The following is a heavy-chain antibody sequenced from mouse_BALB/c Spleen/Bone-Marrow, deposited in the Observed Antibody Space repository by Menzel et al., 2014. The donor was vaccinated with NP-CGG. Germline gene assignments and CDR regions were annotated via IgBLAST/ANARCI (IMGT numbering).Heavy chain of an antibody. CDR3: ARRGHGFAWFAY. D-gene: IGHD1-2*01. CDR2: ILPGSGST. CDR1: GFTFSSYW. Sequence: VQVVESGTELMKPGASVKISCKATGFTFSSYWIEWVNQRPGHGLEWIGEILPGSGSTNYNEKFKGKATFTADTSSNTAYMQLSSLTSEDSAVYYCARRGHGFAWFAYWGQGTLVTVSA. J-gene: IGHJ3*01. V-gene: IGHV1-9*01.